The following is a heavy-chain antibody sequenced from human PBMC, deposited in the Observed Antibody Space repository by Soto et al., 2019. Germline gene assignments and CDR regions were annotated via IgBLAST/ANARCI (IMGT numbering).Heavy chain of an antibody. D-gene: IGHD3-10*02. Sequence: PGGSLRLSCAASGFVFSDFQLNWVRQAPGRGLEWLASITGTSAFLFYADSIKGRFTISRDNPKNFLFLQMDSLGPEDTAVYYCARDNLAVQGDFDHWGQGALVTVSS. CDR1: GFVFSDFQ. V-gene: IGHV3-21*01. J-gene: IGHJ4*02. CDR2: ITGTSAFL. CDR3: ARDNLAVQGDFDH.